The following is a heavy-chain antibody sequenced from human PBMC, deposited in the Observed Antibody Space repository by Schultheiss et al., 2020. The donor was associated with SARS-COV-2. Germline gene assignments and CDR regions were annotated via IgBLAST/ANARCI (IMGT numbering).Heavy chain of an antibody. J-gene: IGHJ4*02. V-gene: IGHV4-4*07. CDR2: IYTSGST. CDR3: ARDNFGGNRAIDY. Sequence: GSLRLSCTVSGGSISSYYWSWIRQPAGKGLEWIGRIYTSGSTNYNPSLKSRVTMSVDTSKNQFSLKLSSVTAADTAVYYCARDNFGGNRAIDYWGQGTLVTVSS. D-gene: IGHD4-23*01. CDR1: GGSISSYY.